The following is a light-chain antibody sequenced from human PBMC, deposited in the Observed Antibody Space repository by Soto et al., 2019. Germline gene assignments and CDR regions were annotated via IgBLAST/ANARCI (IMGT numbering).Light chain of an antibody. J-gene: IGKJ5*01. Sequence: EVVMTQSPATLSVSPGESATLSCRASQSLSSSLAWYQQKPGQAPRLLIYGASTRATGTPARFSGGGSGTEFTLTISSLQSEDFAVYYCQQRSSWPPVSFGQGTRLEIK. CDR1: QSLSSS. CDR3: QQRSSWPPVS. CDR2: GAS. V-gene: IGKV3-15*01.